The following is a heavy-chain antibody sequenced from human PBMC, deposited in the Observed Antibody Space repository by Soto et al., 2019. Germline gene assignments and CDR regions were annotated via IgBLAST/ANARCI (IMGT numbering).Heavy chain of an antibody. D-gene: IGHD3-22*01. V-gene: IGHV1-69*13. CDR1: GCTFSSYA. CDR3: ARSFSAYDSSGYLDY. Sequence: GASVKVSYKASGCTFSSYAISWVRQAPGQGLEWMGGIIPIFGTANYAQKFQGRVTITADESTSTAYMELSSLRSEDTAVYYCARSFSAYDSSGYLDYWGQGTLVTVSS. CDR2: IIPIFGTA. J-gene: IGHJ4*02.